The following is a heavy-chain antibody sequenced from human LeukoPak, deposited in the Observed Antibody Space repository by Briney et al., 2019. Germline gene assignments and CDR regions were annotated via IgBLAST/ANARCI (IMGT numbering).Heavy chain of an antibody. CDR3: ARDYSSGWYYFDY. J-gene: IGHJ4*02. Sequence: RPGGSLRLSCAASGFTFSSYSMNWVRPAPGKGLEWVSSISSSSYIYYADSVKGRFTISRDNAKNSLYLQMNSLRAEDTAVYYCARDYSSGWYYFDYWGQGTLVTVSS. D-gene: IGHD6-19*01. CDR2: ISSSSYI. CDR1: GFTFSSYS. V-gene: IGHV3-21*01.